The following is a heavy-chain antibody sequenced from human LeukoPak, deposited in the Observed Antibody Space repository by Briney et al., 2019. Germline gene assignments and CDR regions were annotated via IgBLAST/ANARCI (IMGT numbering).Heavy chain of an antibody. Sequence: ASVKVSCKASGYTFTSYDINWVRQATGQGLEWMGIINPSGGSTSYAQKFQGRVTMTRDMSTSTVYMELSSLRSEDTAVYYCARDRGSVGATAIETQTRREYYFDYWGQGTLVTVSS. CDR1: GYTFTSYD. D-gene: IGHD1-26*01. V-gene: IGHV1-46*01. CDR2: INPSGGST. CDR3: ARDRGSVGATAIETQTRREYYFDY. J-gene: IGHJ4*02.